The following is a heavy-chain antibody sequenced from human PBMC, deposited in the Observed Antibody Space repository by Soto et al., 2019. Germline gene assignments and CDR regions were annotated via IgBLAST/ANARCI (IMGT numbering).Heavy chain of an antibody. Sequence: SGKVSFKSCGGPFSTYTLAWVRQAPGQGLEWVGGIIPIFGRANYPHKFNGRVTITADESTSTAYMELSSLRSEDTAVYYCARSQDSSGYWNSCFDPWGQGTLVTVSS. CDR3: ARSQDSSGYWNSCFDP. D-gene: IGHD3-22*01. V-gene: IGHV1-69*13. CDR1: GGPFSTYT. J-gene: IGHJ5*02. CDR2: IIPIFGRA.